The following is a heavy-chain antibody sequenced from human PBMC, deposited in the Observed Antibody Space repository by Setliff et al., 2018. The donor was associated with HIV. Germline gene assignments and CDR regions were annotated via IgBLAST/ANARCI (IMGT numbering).Heavy chain of an antibody. J-gene: IGHJ6*02. D-gene: IGHD2-21*02. CDR1: GGSISSSSYY. V-gene: IGHV4-39*07. CDR3: ARDYCGGDCYFPYYYYGMDV. CDR2: IYYSGST. Sequence: PSETLSLTCTVSGGSISSSSYYRGWIRQPPGKGLEWIGSIYYSGSTYYNPSLKSRVTISVDTSKNQFSLKLSSVTAADTAVYYCARDYCGGDCYFPYYYYGMDVWGQGTTVTVS.